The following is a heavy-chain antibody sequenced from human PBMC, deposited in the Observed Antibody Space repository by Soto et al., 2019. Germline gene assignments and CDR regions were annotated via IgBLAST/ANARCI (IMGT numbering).Heavy chain of an antibody. J-gene: IGHJ4*02. CDR1: GYTFTGYY. V-gene: IGHV1-2*02. CDR3: ARDGPRGVIITRYYFDY. D-gene: IGHD3-10*01. CDR2: INPNSGGT. Sequence: ASVKVSCKASGYTFTGYYMHWVRQAPGQGLEWMGWINPNSGGTNYAQKFQGRVTMTRDTSISTAYMELRRLRADDRAVYYCARDGPRGVIITRYYFDYWGQGTLVTVSS.